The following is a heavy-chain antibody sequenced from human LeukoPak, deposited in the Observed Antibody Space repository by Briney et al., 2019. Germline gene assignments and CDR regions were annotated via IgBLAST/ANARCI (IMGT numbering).Heavy chain of an antibody. Sequence: SETLSLTCTVSGGSINSYYWNWIRQPAGKGLEWIGRIYSSGSTNYNPSLKSRVTMSVDTSKNQFSLKLSSVTAADTAIYYCARAPFTYYYGSKSFNGLGVWGQGTTVTVSS. CDR2: IYSSGST. CDR1: GGSINSYY. CDR3: ARAPFTYYYGSKSFNGLGV. V-gene: IGHV4-4*07. J-gene: IGHJ6*02. D-gene: IGHD3-10*01.